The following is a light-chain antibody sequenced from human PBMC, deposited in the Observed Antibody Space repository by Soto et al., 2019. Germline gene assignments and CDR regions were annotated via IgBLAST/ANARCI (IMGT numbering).Light chain of an antibody. CDR3: QQRSNWPPWT. CDR1: QSVSSY. J-gene: IGKJ1*01. CDR2: DAS. Sequence: EIVLTQSPATLSLSPGERATLSCRASQSVSSYLAWYQQKPGQAPSLLIYDASNRATGLPARFSGSGSGTDFTLTISSLEPEDFAVYYCQQRSNWPPWTFGQGTKVEIK. V-gene: IGKV3-11*01.